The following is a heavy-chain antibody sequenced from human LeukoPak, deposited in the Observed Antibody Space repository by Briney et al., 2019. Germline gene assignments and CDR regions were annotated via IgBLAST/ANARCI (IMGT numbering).Heavy chain of an antibody. J-gene: IGHJ4*02. D-gene: IGHD2-2*01. CDR2: ISSSSSYI. Sequence: PGGSLRLSCAASGFTFGSYSMNWVRQAPGKGLEWVSSISSSSSYIYYADSVKGRFTISRDNAKNSLYLQMNSLRAEDTAVYYCASEVRYCSSTSCSDYWGQGTLVTVSS. V-gene: IGHV3-21*01. CDR1: GFTFGSYS. CDR3: ASEVRYCSSTSCSDY.